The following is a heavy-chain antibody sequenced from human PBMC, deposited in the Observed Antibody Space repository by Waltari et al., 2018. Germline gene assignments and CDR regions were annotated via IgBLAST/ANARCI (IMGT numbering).Heavy chain of an antibody. CDR1: GFTFSSYS. J-gene: IGHJ4*02. Sequence: EVQLVESGGGLVKPGGSLRLSCAASGFTFSSYSMNWVRQAPGKGLEWVSSISSSSSYIYYADSVKGRFTISRDNAKNSLYLQMNSLRAEDTVVYYCARDEYDFWSGYYNVYWGQGTLVTVSS. D-gene: IGHD3-3*01. V-gene: IGHV3-21*01. CDR3: ARDEYDFWSGYYNVY. CDR2: ISSSSSYI.